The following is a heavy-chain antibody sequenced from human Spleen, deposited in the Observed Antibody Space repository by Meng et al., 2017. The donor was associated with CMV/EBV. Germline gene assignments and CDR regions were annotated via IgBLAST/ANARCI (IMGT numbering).Heavy chain of an antibody. V-gene: IGHV1-69*05. J-gene: IGHJ4*02. CDR2: IIPIFGTA. D-gene: IGHD3-16*01. CDR3: ASSPIYDYVWGFSFDY. Sequence: SGGTFSSYASSWVRQAPGQGLEWMGGIIPIFGTANYAQKFQGRVTITTDESTSTAYMELSSLRSEDTAVYYCASSPIYDYVWGFSFDYWGQGTLVTVSS. CDR1: GGTFSSYA.